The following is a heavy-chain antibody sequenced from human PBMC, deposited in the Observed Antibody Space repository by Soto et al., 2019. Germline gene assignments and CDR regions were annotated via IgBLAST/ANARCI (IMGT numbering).Heavy chain of an antibody. CDR2: IYYSGST. V-gene: IGHV4-59*01. CDR3: ARRWGTSFDF. CDR1: GVSISSYY. J-gene: IGHJ4*02. D-gene: IGHD7-27*01. Sequence: SETRSLTCTVSGVSISSYYWSWIRQPPGKGLEWIGYIYYSGSTNYNPSLKSRVTISVDTSKNQFSLKVSSVTAADTAVYYCARRWGTSFDFWGQGTLVTVSS.